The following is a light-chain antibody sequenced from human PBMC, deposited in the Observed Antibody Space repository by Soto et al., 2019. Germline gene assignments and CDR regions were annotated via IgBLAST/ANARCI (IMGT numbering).Light chain of an antibody. CDR1: SSDVGSYNL. V-gene: IGLV2-23*02. CDR3: CSYAGSRTYV. J-gene: IGLJ1*01. Sequence: QSALTQPASVSGSPGQSITISCTGTSSDVGSYNLVSWYQQHPGKAPKLIIYEVSKRPSGVSNGFSGSKSGNTASLTISGLQAEDEADSYCCSYAGSRTYVFGTGTKVTVL. CDR2: EVS.